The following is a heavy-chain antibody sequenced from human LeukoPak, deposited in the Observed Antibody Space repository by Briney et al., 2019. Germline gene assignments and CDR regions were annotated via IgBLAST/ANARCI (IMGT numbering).Heavy chain of an antibody. CDR2: INPNSGGT. J-gene: IGHJ6*03. CDR3: ARGGYDFWSGYYTDYYYMDV. Sequence: ASVKVSCKASGYTFTGYYMHWVRQAPGQGLECMGWINPNSGGTNYAQKFQGRVTMTRDTSISTAYMELSRLRSDDTAVYYCARGGYDFWSGYYTDYYYMDVWGKGTTVTVSS. V-gene: IGHV1-2*02. D-gene: IGHD3-3*01. CDR1: GYTFTGYY.